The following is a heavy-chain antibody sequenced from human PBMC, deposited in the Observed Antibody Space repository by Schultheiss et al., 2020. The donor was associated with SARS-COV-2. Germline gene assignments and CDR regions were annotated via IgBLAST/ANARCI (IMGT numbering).Heavy chain of an antibody. CDR1: GGSISSGGYY. Sequence: SETLSLTCTVSGGSISSGGYYWSWIRQHPGKGLEWIGYIYYSGSTYYNPSLKSRVTISVDTSKNQFSLKLSSVTAADTAVYYCARWVYCGGDCSSYYYYYGMDVWGQGTTVNVSS. CDR2: IYYSGST. D-gene: IGHD2-21*02. V-gene: IGHV4-31*03. J-gene: IGHJ6*02. CDR3: ARWVYCGGDCSSYYYYYGMDV.